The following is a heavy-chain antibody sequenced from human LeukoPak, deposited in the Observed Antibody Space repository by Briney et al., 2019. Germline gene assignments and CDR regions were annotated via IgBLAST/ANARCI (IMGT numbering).Heavy chain of an antibody. Sequence: ASVKVSCKASGYTFTSYDINWVRQATGQGLEWLGWMNPNSGNIGYAQKFKGRVTMTRNTSISTAYMELGSMRSEDTAVYYCARGAGSSWIIYSYWGQGTLVTVSS. V-gene: IGHV1-8*01. CDR2: MNPNSGNI. CDR1: GYTFTSYD. CDR3: ARGAGSSWIIYSY. D-gene: IGHD6-13*01. J-gene: IGHJ4*02.